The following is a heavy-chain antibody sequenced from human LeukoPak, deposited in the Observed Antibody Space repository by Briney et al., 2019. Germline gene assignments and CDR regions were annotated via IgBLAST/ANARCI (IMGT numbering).Heavy chain of an antibody. J-gene: IGHJ6*03. Sequence: PSENLSRTWSNSGVSINSLYWGGLRQLPGKGLEWIGYIYYSGSTNYNPSLKSRVTISVDTSKNQFSLKLSSVTAADTAVYYCARALGYYYYYYMDVWGKGTTVTVSS. V-gene: IGHV4-59*11. CDR1: GVSINSLY. CDR3: ARALGYYYYYYMDV. CDR2: IYYSGST.